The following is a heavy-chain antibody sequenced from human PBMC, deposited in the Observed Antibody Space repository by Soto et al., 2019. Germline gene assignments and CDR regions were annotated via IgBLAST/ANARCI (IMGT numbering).Heavy chain of an antibody. D-gene: IGHD2-2*01. Sequence: LPLTCAVSGGSISTSNWWSWVRQPPGKGLEWIGEVYHSGSTNYNPSFKSRVAMSVDTSKKQFSLKLTSVTAADTAMYYCARGYCSSTSCYEFDYWGQGTLVTVSS. CDR2: VYHSGST. CDR3: ARGYCSSTSCYEFDY. CDR1: GGSISTSNW. J-gene: IGHJ4*02. V-gene: IGHV4-4*02.